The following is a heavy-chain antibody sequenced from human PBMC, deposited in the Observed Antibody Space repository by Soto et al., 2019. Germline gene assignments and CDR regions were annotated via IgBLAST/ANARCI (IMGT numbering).Heavy chain of an antibody. D-gene: IGHD6-19*01. CDR1: GFTFSNAW. J-gene: IGHJ6*02. Sequence: PGGPLRLSCAASGFTFSNAWMNWVRQAPGKGLGWVGRIKSKTDGGTTDYAAPVKGRFTISRDDSKNTLYLQMNSLKTEDTAVYYCTTEQWLVEDGMDVWGQGTTVTVSS. V-gene: IGHV3-15*07. CDR3: TTEQWLVEDGMDV. CDR2: IKSKTDGGTT.